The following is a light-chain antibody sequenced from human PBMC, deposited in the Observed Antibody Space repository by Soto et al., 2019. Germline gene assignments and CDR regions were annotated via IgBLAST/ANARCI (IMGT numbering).Light chain of an antibody. V-gene: IGLV2-14*01. CDR1: SSDVGGYNY. CDR2: DVS. CDR3: SSYTSSSTL. Sequence: QSALTQPASVSGSPGQSITISCTGTSSDVGGYNYVSWYQQHPGKAPKLMIYDVSNRPSGVSNRFSGSKSGNTASLTISGLQAEDEPDYYCSSYTSSSTLFGGGTQLTVL. J-gene: IGLJ2*01.